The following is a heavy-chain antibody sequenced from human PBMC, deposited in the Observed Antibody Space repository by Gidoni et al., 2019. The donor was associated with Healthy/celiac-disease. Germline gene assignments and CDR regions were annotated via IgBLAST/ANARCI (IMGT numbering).Heavy chain of an antibody. CDR1: GGTFSSYA. CDR2: IIPIFGTA. J-gene: IGHJ6*02. CDR3: AGEQQLVRNYYYYGMDV. V-gene: IGHV1-69*12. D-gene: IGHD6-13*01. Sequence: QVQLVQSGAEVKKPGSSVKVSCKASGGTFSSYAISWVRQAPGQGLEWMGGIIPIFGTANYAQKFQGRVTITADESTSTAYMELSSLRSEDTAVYYCAGEQQLVRNYYYYGMDVWGQGTTVTVSS.